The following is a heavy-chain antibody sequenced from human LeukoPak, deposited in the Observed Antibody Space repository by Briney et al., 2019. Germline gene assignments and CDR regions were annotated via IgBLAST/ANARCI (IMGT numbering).Heavy chain of an antibody. J-gene: IGHJ4*02. CDR1: GFTFSSYA. CDR3: AKDLGRYRNNYFDY. Sequence: GGSLRLSCAASGFTFSSYAMSWVRQAPEKGLEWVSTISGSGGGTYYADSVKGRFTISRDDSKNTLYLQMNSLRAENTAVYYCAKDLGRYRNNYFDYWGQGTLVTVSS. CDR2: ISGSGGGT. V-gene: IGHV3-23*01. D-gene: IGHD1-26*01.